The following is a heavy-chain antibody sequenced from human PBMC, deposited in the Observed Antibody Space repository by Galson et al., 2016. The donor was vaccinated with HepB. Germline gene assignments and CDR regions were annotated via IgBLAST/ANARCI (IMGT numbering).Heavy chain of an antibody. CDR3: SKELTTVTMNIGMDV. J-gene: IGHJ6*04. V-gene: IGHV3-9*01. D-gene: IGHD4-17*01. CDR1: GFNFDEYA. Sequence: SLRLSCAGPGFNFDEYAMFWVRQVPGKGLEWVSGIGWNSENIAYADSVRGRFTVSRDNARASLYLKMNSLRIEDTAVYYCSKELTTVTMNIGMDVWGKGTTVSVPS. CDR2: IGWNSENI.